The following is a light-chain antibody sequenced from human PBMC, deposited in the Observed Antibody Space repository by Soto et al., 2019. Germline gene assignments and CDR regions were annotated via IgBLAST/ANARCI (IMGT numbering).Light chain of an antibody. CDR1: SGYSNYK. CDR3: GADHGTGSTFVYV. V-gene: IGLV9-49*01. J-gene: IGLJ1*01. Sequence: QSVLTQPPSASASLGASVTLTCTLSSGYSNYKVDWYQQRPGKGPRFVMRVGTGGIVGSKGDGIPDRFSVLGSGLNRYLTIKNIQEEDESDFHCGADHGTGSTFVYVFGTGTKLTVL. CDR2: VGTGGIVG.